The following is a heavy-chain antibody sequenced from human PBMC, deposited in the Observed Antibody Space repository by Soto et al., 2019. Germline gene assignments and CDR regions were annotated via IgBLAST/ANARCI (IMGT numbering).Heavy chain of an antibody. D-gene: IGHD2-21*01. CDR2: ISSTTNYI. CDR3: ARESEVLTSNFAY. J-gene: IGHJ4*02. V-gene: IGHV3-21*01. CDR1: GFTFTRYS. Sequence: PGGTLRLSCAASGFTFTRYSMNWVRQAPGKGLEWVSSISSTTNYIYYADSMKGRFTVSRDNAKNSVYLEMNRLSAEDTAVYYCARESEVLTSNFAYWAKGTLVPVPS.